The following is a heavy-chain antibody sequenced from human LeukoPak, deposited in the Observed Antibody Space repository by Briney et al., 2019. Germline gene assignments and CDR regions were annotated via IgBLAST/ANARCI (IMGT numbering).Heavy chain of an antibody. Sequence: GESLQISCKGSGSSFTSYWIGWVRQMPGKGLEWMGIIYPGDSDTRYSPSFQGQVTISADKSISTAYLQWSSLKASDTAMYYCAGKITMVRGVHIKIDYWGQGTLVTVSS. CDR3: AGKITMVRGVHIKIDY. J-gene: IGHJ4*02. V-gene: IGHV5-51*01. CDR2: IYPGDSDT. CDR1: GSSFTSYW. D-gene: IGHD3-10*01.